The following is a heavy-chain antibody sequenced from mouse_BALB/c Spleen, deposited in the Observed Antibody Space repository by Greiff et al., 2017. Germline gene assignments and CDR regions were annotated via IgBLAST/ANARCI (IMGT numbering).Heavy chain of an antibody. V-gene: IGHV5-12-1*01. CDR1: GFAFSSYD. D-gene: IGHD2-14*01. CDR3: ARRGRYDGFAC. CDR2: ISSGGGST. Sequence: EVHLVESGGGLVKPGGSLKLSCAASGFAFSSYDMSWVRQTPEKRLEWVAYISSGGGSTYYPDTVKGRFTISRDNAKNTLYLQMSSLKSEDTAMYYCARRGRYDGFACWGQGTLVTVSA. J-gene: IGHJ3*01.